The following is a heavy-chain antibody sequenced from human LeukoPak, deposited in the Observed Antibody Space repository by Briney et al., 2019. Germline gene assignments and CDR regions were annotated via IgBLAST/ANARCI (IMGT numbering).Heavy chain of an antibody. CDR3: ARGDPRGYCSSNSCYQNWFDP. CDR1: VGSFSGYY. CDR2: VNHSGST. D-gene: IGHD2-2*03. V-gene: IGHV4-34*01. J-gene: IGHJ5*02. Sequence: SETLSLTCAVYVGSFSGYYWSWIRQPPGKGLEWIGEVNHSGSTNYNPSLKSRVTISVDTSKNQFSLKLSSVTAADTAVYYCARGDPRGYCSSNSCYQNWFDPGGQGTLVTVSS.